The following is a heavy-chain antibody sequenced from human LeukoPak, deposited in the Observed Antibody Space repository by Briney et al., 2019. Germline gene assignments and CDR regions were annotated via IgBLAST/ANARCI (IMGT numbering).Heavy chain of an antibody. CDR2: ISSSSSYI. J-gene: IGHJ4*02. Sequence: GGSLRLSCAASGFTFSSYAMSWVRQAPGQGLEWVSCISSSSSYIYYADSVKGRFTISRDNAKNSLYLQMNSLRVEDTAVYYCARAHNWKYGTFDYWGQGTLVTVSS. D-gene: IGHD1-7*01. V-gene: IGHV3-21*01. CDR1: GFTFSSYA. CDR3: ARAHNWKYGTFDY.